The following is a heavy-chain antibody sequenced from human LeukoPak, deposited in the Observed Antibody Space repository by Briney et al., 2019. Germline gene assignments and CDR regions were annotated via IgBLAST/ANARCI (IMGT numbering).Heavy chain of an antibody. Sequence: PGGSLRLSCAASGFTFSSYAMRWVRQAPGKGLEWVAVISYDGSNKYYADSVKGRFTISRDNSKNALYLQMNSLRAEDTAVYYCASLSGWLIGAFDIWGQGTMVTVSS. J-gene: IGHJ3*02. V-gene: IGHV3-30-3*01. D-gene: IGHD6-19*01. CDR3: ASLSGWLIGAFDI. CDR2: ISYDGSNK. CDR1: GFTFSSYA.